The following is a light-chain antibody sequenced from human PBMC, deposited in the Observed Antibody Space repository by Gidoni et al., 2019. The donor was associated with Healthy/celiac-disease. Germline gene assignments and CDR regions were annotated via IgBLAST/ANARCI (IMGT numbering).Light chain of an antibody. Sequence: DIQMTQSPSSLSASVGDRVTITCRACQSISSYLNWYQQKPGKAPKLLIYAASSLQSGVPSRFSVSGSGTDFTLTISSLQPEDFATYYCQQSYSTPYTFGQXTKLEIK. CDR2: AAS. V-gene: IGKV1-39*01. CDR1: QSISSY. CDR3: QQSYSTPYT. J-gene: IGKJ2*01.